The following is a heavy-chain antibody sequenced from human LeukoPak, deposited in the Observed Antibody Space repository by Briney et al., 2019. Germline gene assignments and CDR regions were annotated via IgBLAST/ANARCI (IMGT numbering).Heavy chain of an antibody. V-gene: IGHV5-51*01. Sequence: GESLKISCKASGYNFTNYWIGWVRQMPGKGLEWMGIIYPGDSDTRYSPSFKGQVTISADTSFTTAYLQWTSLKASDTAMYYCARQSITIFGVPRGWFDPWGQGTLVTVSS. CDR1: GYNFTNYW. CDR3: ARQSITIFGVPRGWFDP. D-gene: IGHD3-3*01. J-gene: IGHJ5*02. CDR2: IYPGDSDT.